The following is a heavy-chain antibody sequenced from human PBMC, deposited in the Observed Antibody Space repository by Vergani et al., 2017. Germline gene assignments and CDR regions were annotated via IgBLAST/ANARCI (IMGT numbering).Heavy chain of an antibody. J-gene: IGHJ6*02. CDR3: TRHRDYYDSSGYSRPSIVDGMDV. V-gene: IGHV4-31*03. D-gene: IGHD3-22*01. CDR1: GGSISSGGYY. CDR2: IYYSGST. Sequence: QVQLQESGPGLVKPSQTLSLTCTVSGGSISSGGYYWSWIRQHPGKGLEWIGYIYYSGSTYYNPSLKSRVTISVDTSKNQFSLKLSSVTAADTAVYYCTRHRDYYDSSGYSRPSIVDGMDVWGQGTTVTVSS.